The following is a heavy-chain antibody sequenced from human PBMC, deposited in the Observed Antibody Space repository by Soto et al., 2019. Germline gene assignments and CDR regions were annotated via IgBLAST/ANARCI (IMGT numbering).Heavy chain of an antibody. J-gene: IGHJ4*02. CDR2: ISAYNGNT. V-gene: IGHV1-18*01. D-gene: IGHD3-16*01. CDR1: GYTFTSYG. Sequence: ASVKVSCKASGYTFTSYGISWVRQAPGQGLEWMGWISAYNGNTNYAQKLQGRVTMTTDTSTSTAYMELRSPRSDDTAVYYCARWADYIWGSPSATFDYWGQGTLVTVSS. CDR3: ARWADYIWGSPSATFDY.